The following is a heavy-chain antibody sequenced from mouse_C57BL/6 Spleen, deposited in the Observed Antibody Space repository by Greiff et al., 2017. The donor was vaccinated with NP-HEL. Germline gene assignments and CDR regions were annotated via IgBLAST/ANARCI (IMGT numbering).Heavy chain of an antibody. CDR3: AKKGPRDYAMDY. J-gene: IGHJ4*01. CDR1: GFSLTSYG. CDR2: IWRGGST. V-gene: IGHV2-5*01. Sequence: VKLMESGPGLVQPSQSLSITCTVSGFSLTSYGVHWVRQSPGKGLEWLGVIWRGGSTDYNAAFMSRLSITKDNSTSQVFFKMNSLQADDTAIYYCAKKGPRDYAMDYWGQGTSVTVSS.